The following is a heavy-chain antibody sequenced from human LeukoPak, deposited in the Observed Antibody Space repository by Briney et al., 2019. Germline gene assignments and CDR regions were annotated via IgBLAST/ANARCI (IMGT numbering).Heavy chain of an antibody. CDR3: GREGASSVYYDY. D-gene: IGHD3-22*01. CDR1: GGSISSGGYY. J-gene: IGHJ4*02. CDR2: IYYSGST. V-gene: IGHV4-31*03. Sequence: PSQTLSLTCTVSGGSISSGGYYWSWIRQHPGKGLEWIGYIYYSGSTYYNPSLKSRVTISVDTSKNQFSLKLSSVTAADTAVYYCGREGASSVYYDYWGQETLATVSS.